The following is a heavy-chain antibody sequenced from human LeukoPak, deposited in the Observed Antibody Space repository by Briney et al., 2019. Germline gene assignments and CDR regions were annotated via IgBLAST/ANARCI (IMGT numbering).Heavy chain of an antibody. Sequence: ASVKVSCKASGYTFTGYYMHWVRQAPGQGLEWMGWINPNSGGTNYAQKFQGRGTMTRDTSISTAYMELSRLRSDDTAVYYCARGTGYYDFWSGYYFGAFDIWAQGTMVTVSS. CDR1: GYTFTGYY. J-gene: IGHJ3*02. V-gene: IGHV1-2*02. D-gene: IGHD3-3*01. CDR3: ARGTGYYDFWSGYYFGAFDI. CDR2: INPNSGGT.